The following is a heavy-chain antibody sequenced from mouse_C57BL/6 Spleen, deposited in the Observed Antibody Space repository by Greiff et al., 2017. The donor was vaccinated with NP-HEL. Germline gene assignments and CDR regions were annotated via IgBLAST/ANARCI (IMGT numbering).Heavy chain of an antibody. CDR3: AREAYDYEGYFDY. D-gene: IGHD2-4*01. V-gene: IGHV1-54*01. CDR2: INPGSGGT. CDR1: GYAFTNYL. J-gene: IGHJ2*01. Sequence: QVQLQQSGAELVRPGTSVKVSCKASGYAFTNYLIEWVKQRPGQGLEWIGVINPGSGGTNYNEKFKGKVTLTADKSSSTDYMQLSSLTSEDSAVYICAREAYDYEGYFDYWGQGTTLTVSS.